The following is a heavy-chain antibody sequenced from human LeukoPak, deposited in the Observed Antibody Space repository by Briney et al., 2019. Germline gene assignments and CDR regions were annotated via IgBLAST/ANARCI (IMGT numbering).Heavy chain of an antibody. Sequence: ASVKVSCKASGYTFTDYNINWVRQATGQGLEWMGRMHPKSGNTNYAQKFQGRVTMTRNTSTSTAYMELSSLKSDDTAVYYCARVAGTVTGTDRDDWGQGTLVTVSS. CDR3: ARVAGTVTGTDRDD. D-gene: IGHD6-19*01. J-gene: IGHJ4*02. CDR2: MHPKSGNT. CDR1: GYTFTDYN. V-gene: IGHV1-8*01.